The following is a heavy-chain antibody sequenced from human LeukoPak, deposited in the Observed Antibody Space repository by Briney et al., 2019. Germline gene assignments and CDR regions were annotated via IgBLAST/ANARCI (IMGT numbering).Heavy chain of an antibody. J-gene: IGHJ4*02. CDR1: GGSISSSSYY. CDR3: ARQRKWLRSWDY. Sequence: SETLSLTCTVSGGSISSSSYYWGWIRQPPGKGLEWIGEINHSGSTNYNPSLKSRVTISVDTSKNQFSLKLSSVTAADTAVYYCARQRKWLRSWDYWGQGTLVTVSS. V-gene: IGHV4-39*01. CDR2: INHSGST. D-gene: IGHD5-12*01.